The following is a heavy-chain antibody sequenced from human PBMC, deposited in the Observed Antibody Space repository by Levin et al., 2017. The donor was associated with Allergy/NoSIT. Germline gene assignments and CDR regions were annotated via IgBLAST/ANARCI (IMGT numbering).Heavy chain of an antibody. CDR3: ARGGEGNTGLDY. J-gene: IGHJ4*02. D-gene: IGHD3-16*01. Sequence: LSLTCAASGFPFSEYWMYWVRPAPGEGLVWVSRIKTDGTIIAYADSVKGRFTISRDNAKNTLYLQMNSLRVEDMAVYFCARGGEGNTGLDYWGQGALVTVSS. CDR1: GFPFSEYW. V-gene: IGHV3-74*01. CDR2: IKTDGTII.